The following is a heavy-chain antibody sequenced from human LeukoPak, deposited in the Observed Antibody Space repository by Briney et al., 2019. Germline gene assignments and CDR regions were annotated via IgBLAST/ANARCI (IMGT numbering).Heavy chain of an antibody. CDR2: ISYDGSNK. CDR1: GFIFSSYA. Sequence: AGGSLRLSCAASGFIFSSYAMHWVRQAPGKGLEWVAVISYDGSNKYYADSVKGRFTISRDNSKNTLYLQMNSLRADDTAVYFCAKQAGWGAYFSFLPFDFWGRGTLVTVSS. D-gene: IGHD3-3*01. CDR3: AKQAGWGAYFSFLPFDF. V-gene: IGHV3-30-3*02. J-gene: IGHJ4*02.